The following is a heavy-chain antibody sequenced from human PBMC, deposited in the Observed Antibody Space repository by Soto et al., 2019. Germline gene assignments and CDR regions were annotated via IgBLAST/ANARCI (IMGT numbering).Heavy chain of an antibody. J-gene: IGHJ3*02. D-gene: IGHD6-13*01. CDR3: ARQSSTTWYGNAXDI. Sequence: PGESLKISCTGSGYNFASNWIGWVRQMPGKGLEWMGIIYPGDSDSRYSPSFPGQVTISADKSISTAYLQWSSLRASDTAMYYCARQSSTTWYGNAXDIWGQGTMVTVSS. V-gene: IGHV5-51*01. CDR1: GYNFASNW. CDR2: IYPGDSDS.